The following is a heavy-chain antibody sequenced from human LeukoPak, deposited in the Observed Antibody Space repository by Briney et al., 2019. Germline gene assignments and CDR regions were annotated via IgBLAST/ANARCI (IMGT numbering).Heavy chain of an antibody. Sequence: GGSLRLSCAASGFTFSSYWMSWVRQAPGKGLEWVANIKQDGSEKYYVDSVKGRFTISRDNAKNSLYLQMNSLRAEDTAVYYCAGEEVKHSSSWYTTFYYMDVWGKGTTVTVSS. CDR2: IKQDGSEK. CDR1: GFTFSSYW. D-gene: IGHD6-13*01. V-gene: IGHV3-7*01. J-gene: IGHJ6*03. CDR3: AGEEVKHSSSWYTTFYYMDV.